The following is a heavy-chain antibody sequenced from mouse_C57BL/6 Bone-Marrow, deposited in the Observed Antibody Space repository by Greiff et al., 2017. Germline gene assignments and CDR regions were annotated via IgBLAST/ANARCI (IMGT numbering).Heavy chain of an antibody. J-gene: IGHJ2*01. CDR1: GFTFSDYY. D-gene: IGHD1-1*01. Sequence: EVKLMESGGGLVQPGGSLKLSCAASGFTFSDYYMYWVRQTPEKRLEWVAYISNGGGSTYYPDTVKGRFTISRDNAKNTLYLQMSRLKSEDTAMYYCARGGIITTVVAFDYWGQGTTLTVSS. CDR3: ARGGIITTVVAFDY. CDR2: ISNGGGST. V-gene: IGHV5-12*01.